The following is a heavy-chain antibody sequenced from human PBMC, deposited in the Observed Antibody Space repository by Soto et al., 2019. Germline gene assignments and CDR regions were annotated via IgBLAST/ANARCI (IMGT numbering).Heavy chain of an antibody. Sequence: GGSLRLSCAASGFTFSSYAMHWVRQAPGKGLEWVALISYDGSNKFYADSVKGRFTISRDNSKNTLYLQMNSLRAEDTAVYYYARSVHHTVTSPLACSGQGTLVTVSS. V-gene: IGHV3-30-3*01. D-gene: IGHD4-4*01. CDR3: ARSVHHTVTSPLAC. J-gene: IGHJ4*02. CDR2: ISYDGSNK. CDR1: GFTFSSYA.